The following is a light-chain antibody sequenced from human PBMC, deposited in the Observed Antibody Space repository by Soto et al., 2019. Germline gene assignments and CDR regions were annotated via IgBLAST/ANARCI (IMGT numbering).Light chain of an antibody. CDR1: QSLNTR. CDR2: LTS. CDR3: HQRQSWPRT. J-gene: IGKJ1*01. Sequence: EMVLTQSPATRSAFPGDRVTLSCRASQSLNTRLAWYQHKPGQAPRLLIYLTSNRAAGVPSRFSAWGSETDFTLTISDVQPEDFAVYYCHQRQSWPRTFGQGTKVDIK. V-gene: IGKV3-11*01.